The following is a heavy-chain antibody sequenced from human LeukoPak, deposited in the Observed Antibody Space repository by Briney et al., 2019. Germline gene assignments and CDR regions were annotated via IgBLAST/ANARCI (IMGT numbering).Heavy chain of an antibody. D-gene: IGHD4-17*01. V-gene: IGHV3-64*01. J-gene: IGHJ4*02. Sequence: GGSLRLSCAASGFTLSSYAMHWVRQAPGKGLEYVSAISSNGGSTYYANSVKGRFTISRDNSKNTLYLQMGSLRAEDMAVYYCAKDGGGDYVSLDYWGQGTLVTVSS. CDR1: GFTLSSYA. CDR2: ISSNGGST. CDR3: AKDGGGDYVSLDY.